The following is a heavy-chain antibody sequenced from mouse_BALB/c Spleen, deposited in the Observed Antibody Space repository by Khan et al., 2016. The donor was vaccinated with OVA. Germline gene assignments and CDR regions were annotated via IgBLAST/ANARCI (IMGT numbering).Heavy chain of an antibody. D-gene: IGHD1-3*01. CDR2: ISSGGDYT. J-gene: IGHJ3*01. CDR1: GFTFSSYS. CDR3: ADDLYESFAY. Sequence: VQLEESGGDLVKPGGSLKLSCAASGFTFSSYSMSWVRQTPDKRLEWVASISSGGDYTYYPDSVKGRITITRDTAKNTLYLQMSDLKSEDTAMYYCADDLYESFAYWGQGTLVTVSA. V-gene: IGHV5-6*01.